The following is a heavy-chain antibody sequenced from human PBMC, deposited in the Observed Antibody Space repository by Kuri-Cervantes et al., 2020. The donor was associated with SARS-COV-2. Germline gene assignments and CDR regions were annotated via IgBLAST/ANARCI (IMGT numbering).Heavy chain of an antibody. D-gene: IGHD3-3*01. Sequence: GESLKISCAASGFTFSSYAMSWVRQAPGKGLEWVSAISSSSSYIYYADSVKGRFTISRDNAKSSLYLQMNSLRAEDTAVYYCARDKYEFATYTYYMDVWAKGLRSPSP. V-gene: IGHV3-21*01. J-gene: IGHJ6*03. CDR1: GFTFSSYA. CDR3: ARDKYEFATYTYYMDV. CDR2: ISSSSSYI.